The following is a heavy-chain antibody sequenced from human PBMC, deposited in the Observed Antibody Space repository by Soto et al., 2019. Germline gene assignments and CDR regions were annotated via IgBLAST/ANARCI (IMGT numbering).Heavy chain of an antibody. Sequence: GGSLRLSCAASGFTFSSYAMSWVRQAPGKGLEWVSAISGSGGSTYYADSVKGRFTISEDNSKNTLYLQMNSLRAEDTAVYYWAKDVYRITIFGVAPAYFDYWGQGTLVTVSS. J-gene: IGHJ4*02. D-gene: IGHD3-3*01. CDR1: GFTFSSYA. CDR2: ISGSGGST. CDR3: AKDVYRITIFGVAPAYFDY. V-gene: IGHV3-23*01.